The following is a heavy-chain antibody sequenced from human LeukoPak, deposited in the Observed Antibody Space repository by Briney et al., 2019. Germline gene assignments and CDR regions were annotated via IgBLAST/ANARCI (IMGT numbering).Heavy chain of an antibody. J-gene: IGHJ4*02. CDR2: ITSSSSAV. Sequence: PGGSLRLSCSASGFTFSSYWMNWVRQAPGKGLEWVAYITSSSSAVYYADSVKGRFTISRDNAKNSVDLQMNSLRVDDTAVYYCARADADYWGQGTLVTVSA. CDR3: ARADADY. CDR1: GFTFSSYW. V-gene: IGHV3-48*04.